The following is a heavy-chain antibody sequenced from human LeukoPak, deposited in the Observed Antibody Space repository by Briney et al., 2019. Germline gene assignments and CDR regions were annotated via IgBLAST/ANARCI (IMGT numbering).Heavy chain of an antibody. D-gene: IGHD6-13*01. CDR3: AGKLADVSYYYYYGMDV. Sequence: PGGSLRLSCAASGFTVSSNYMSWVRQAPGKGLEWVSVIYSGGSTYYADSVKGRFTISRDNSKNTLYLQMNSLRAEDTAVYYCAGKLADVSYYYYYGMDVWGQGTTVTVSS. CDR2: IYSGGST. CDR1: GFTVSSNY. V-gene: IGHV3-66*01. J-gene: IGHJ6*02.